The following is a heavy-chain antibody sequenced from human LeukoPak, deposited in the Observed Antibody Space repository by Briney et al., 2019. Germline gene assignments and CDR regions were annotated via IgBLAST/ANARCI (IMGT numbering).Heavy chain of an antibody. V-gene: IGHV4-4*07. CDR3: ARADTAMALDY. J-gene: IGHJ4*02. Sequence: NPSETLSLTCTVSGDSISSYYWNWIRQTAGKGLEWIGRIYSSGSTSYNPSLKSRVTMSVDTSKNQFSLKLSSVTAADTAVYYCARADTAMALDYWGQGTLVTVSS. CDR1: GDSISSYY. CDR2: IYSSGST. D-gene: IGHD5-18*01.